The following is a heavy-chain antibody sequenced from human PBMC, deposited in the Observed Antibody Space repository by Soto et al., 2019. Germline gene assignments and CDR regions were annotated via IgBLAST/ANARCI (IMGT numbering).Heavy chain of an antibody. CDR1: GYSFTSYW. CDR3: ARSYYYGSGPWYYYGMDV. CDR2: IYPGDSDT. Sequence: GESLKISCKGSGYSFTSYWIGWVRQMPGKGLEWMGIIYPGDSDTRYSPSFQGQVTISADKSISTAYLQWSSLKASDTAMYYCARSYYYGSGPWYYYGMDVWGQGTTVTVSS. D-gene: IGHD3-10*01. J-gene: IGHJ6*02. V-gene: IGHV5-51*01.